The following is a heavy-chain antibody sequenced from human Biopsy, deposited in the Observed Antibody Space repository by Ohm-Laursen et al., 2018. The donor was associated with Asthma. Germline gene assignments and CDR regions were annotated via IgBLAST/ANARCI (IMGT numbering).Heavy chain of an antibody. CDR2: HDHEEGGT. CDR3: ASDFPKDYVRYNFQF. J-gene: IGHJ4*02. Sequence: ASVKVSCKISGYSLTELSMHWVRQAPGQGLEWMGGHDHEEGGTGNARRFQGRVTMTEDTSTDTAYMELSSLSSDDTAVYYCASDFPKDYVRYNFQFWGQGTLVTVSS. D-gene: IGHD4-17*01. CDR1: GYSLTELS. V-gene: IGHV1-24*01.